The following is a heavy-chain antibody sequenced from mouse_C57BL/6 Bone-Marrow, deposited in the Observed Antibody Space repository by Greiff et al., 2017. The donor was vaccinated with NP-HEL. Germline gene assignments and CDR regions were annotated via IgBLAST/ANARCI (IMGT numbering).Heavy chain of an antibody. Sequence: EVQLQESGGDLVKPGGSLKLSCAASGFTFSSYGMSWVRQTPDKRLEWVATISSGGSYTYYPDSVKGRFTISRDNAKNTLYLQMSSLKSEDTAMYYCARQDSNYPWAMDDWGTGTSVTVSS. CDR1: GFTFSSYG. CDR3: ARQDSNYPWAMDD. CDR2: ISSGGSYT. V-gene: IGHV5-6*01. D-gene: IGHD2-5*01. J-gene: IGHJ4*01.